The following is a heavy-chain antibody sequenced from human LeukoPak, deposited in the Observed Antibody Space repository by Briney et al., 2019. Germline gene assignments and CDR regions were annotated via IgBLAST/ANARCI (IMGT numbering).Heavy chain of an antibody. V-gene: IGHV4-4*07. Sequence: SETLSLTCTVADASVTTYSWSWLRQPAGKGLEWIGRVYSSGATKYNPSLKSRLTTSADTSKNQFSLKLPSVTAADRAVYYCARDHYGSGSYKAYFDYWGHGIQVTVSS. J-gene: IGHJ4*01. CDR1: DASVTTYS. D-gene: IGHD3-10*01. CDR3: ARDHYGSGSYKAYFDY. CDR2: VYSSGAT.